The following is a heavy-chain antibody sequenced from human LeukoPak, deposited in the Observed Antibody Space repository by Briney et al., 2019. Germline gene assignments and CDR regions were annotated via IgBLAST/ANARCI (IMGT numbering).Heavy chain of an antibody. CDR1: GFTFSSYW. V-gene: IGHV3-7*01. Sequence: GGSLRLSCAASGFTFSSYWMSWVRQAPGKGLEWVANIKQDGSEKYYVDSVKGRFTISRDNAKNSLYLQMNSLRAEDTAVYYCAREQYYYDSSGYNDAFDIWGQGTMVTVSS. CDR2: IKQDGSEK. J-gene: IGHJ3*02. D-gene: IGHD3-22*01. CDR3: AREQYYYDSSGYNDAFDI.